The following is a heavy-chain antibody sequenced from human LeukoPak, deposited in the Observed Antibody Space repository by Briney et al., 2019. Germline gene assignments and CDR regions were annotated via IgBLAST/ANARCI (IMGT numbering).Heavy chain of an antibody. J-gene: IGHJ6*03. CDR2: ISGSGGST. D-gene: IGHD2-2*01. V-gene: IGHV3-23*01. Sequence: GGSLRLSCAASGFTFSSYGMSWVRQAPGKGLEWVSAISGSGGSTYYADSVKGRFTISRDNSKNTLYLQMNSLRAEDTAVYYCAKLQGYCSSTSCYGTYYYYMDVWGKGTTVTISS. CDR1: GFTFSSYG. CDR3: AKLQGYCSSTSCYGTYYYYMDV.